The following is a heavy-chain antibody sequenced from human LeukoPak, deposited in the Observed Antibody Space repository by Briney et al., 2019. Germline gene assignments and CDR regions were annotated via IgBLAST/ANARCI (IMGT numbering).Heavy chain of an antibody. CDR3: ASLGYSYGYGDDY. Sequence: PGGSLRLSCAASGFTFSTYSMNWVRQAPGKGLEWVSSISSSGSYIYYADSVKGRFTISRDNARNPVYLQMNSLRAEDTALYYCASLGYSYGYGDDYWGQGTLVTVSS. CDR1: GFTFSTYS. J-gene: IGHJ4*02. V-gene: IGHV3-21*01. CDR2: ISSSGSYI. D-gene: IGHD5-18*01.